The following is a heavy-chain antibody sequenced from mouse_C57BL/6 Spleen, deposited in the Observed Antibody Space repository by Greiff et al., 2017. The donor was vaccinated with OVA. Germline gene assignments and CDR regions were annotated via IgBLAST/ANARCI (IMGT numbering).Heavy chain of an antibody. CDR1: GYTFTSYW. D-gene: IGHD4-1*01. J-gene: IGHJ4*01. CDR3: ARSWDYAMDY. V-gene: IGHV1-64*01. Sequence: VQLQQPGAELVKPGASVKLSCKASGYTFTSYWMHWVKQRPGQGLEWIGMIHPNSGSTNYNEKFKSKATLTVDKSSSTAYMQRSSLTSEDSAVYYCARSWDYAMDYWGQGTSVTVSS. CDR2: IHPNSGST.